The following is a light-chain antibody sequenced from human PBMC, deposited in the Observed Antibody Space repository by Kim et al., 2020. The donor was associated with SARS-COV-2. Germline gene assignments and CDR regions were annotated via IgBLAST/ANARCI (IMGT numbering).Light chain of an antibody. CDR2: DAS. CDR1: QSISSW. CDR3: QQYDSYSPVYT. Sequence: DIQMTQSPSTLSASVGDRVTITCRASQSISSWLAWYQQKPGKAPKFLIYDASSLESGVPSRFSGSGSVTEFTLTISSLQPDDFATYYCQQYDSYSPVYTFGQGTKVDIK. J-gene: IGKJ2*01. V-gene: IGKV1-5*01.